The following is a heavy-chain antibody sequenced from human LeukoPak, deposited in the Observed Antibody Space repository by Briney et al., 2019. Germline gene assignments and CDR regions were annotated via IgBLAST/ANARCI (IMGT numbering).Heavy chain of an antibody. V-gene: IGHV3-23*01. CDR3: AKKDAGYSYGPFDY. D-gene: IGHD5-18*01. J-gene: IGHJ4*02. Sequence: GGSLRLSCAASGFTFSSYGMSWVRQAPGKGLEWVSAISGSGGSTYYADSVKGRFTISRDNSKNTLSLQMNSLRAEDTAVYYCAKKDAGYSYGPFDYWGQGTLVTVSS. CDR2: ISGSGGST. CDR1: GFTFSSYG.